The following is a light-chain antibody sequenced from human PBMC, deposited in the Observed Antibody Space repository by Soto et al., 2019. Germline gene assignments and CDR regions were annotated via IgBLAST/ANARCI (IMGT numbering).Light chain of an antibody. Sequence: EIVMTQTPATLSVTPRGRATLSYRAGQSISDTLAWYQQKPGQAPRLLIDGASSRATGIPDRFSGSGSGTDFTLTISRLEPEDFAVYYCQQYGSSPRITFGQGT. J-gene: IGKJ5*01. CDR2: GAS. CDR3: QQYGSSPRIT. V-gene: IGKV3-20*01. CDR1: QSISDT.